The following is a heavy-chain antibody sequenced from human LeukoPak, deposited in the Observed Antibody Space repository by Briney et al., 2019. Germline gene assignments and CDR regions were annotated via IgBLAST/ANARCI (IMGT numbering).Heavy chain of an antibody. J-gene: IGHJ4*02. D-gene: IGHD3-22*01. CDR1: GFTFSSYG. CDR3: AKMGSITMIVVARRRDFDY. CDR2: ISPSGDNT. V-gene: IGHV3-23*01. Sequence: GGTLRLSCAASGFTFSSYGMSWVRQAPGKGLEWVSAISPSGDNTYYADSMKGRFTISRDNSKNSLYLQMNSLRAEDTAVYYCAKMGSITMIVVARRRDFDYWGQGTLVTVSS.